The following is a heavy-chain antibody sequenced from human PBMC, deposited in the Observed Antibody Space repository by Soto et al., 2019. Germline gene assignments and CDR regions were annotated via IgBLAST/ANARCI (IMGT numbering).Heavy chain of an antibody. Sequence: PGTSVKVSCKASGGTFSSYTISWVRQAPGQGLEWMGRIIPILGIANYAQKFQGRVTITADKSTSTAYMELSSLRSEDTAVYYCARVASTYYYGSGSSDFDYWGQGTLVTVSS. J-gene: IGHJ4*02. V-gene: IGHV1-69*02. CDR1: GGTFSSYT. CDR3: ARVASTYYYGSGSSDFDY. CDR2: IIPILGIA. D-gene: IGHD3-10*01.